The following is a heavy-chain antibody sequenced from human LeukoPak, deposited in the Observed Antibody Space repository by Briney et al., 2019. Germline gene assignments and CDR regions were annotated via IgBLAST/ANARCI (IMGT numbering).Heavy chain of an antibody. J-gene: IGHJ6*03. CDR3: ARDFRVVAESYYYYYMDV. V-gene: IGHV1-24*01. Sequence: ASVKVSCKVSGYTLTELSMHWVRQAAGKGREGMGGFDPEDGETIYAQKFQGRVTMTEDTSTDTAYMELSSLRSEDTAVYYCARDFRVVAESYYYYYMDVWGKGTTVTVSS. CDR1: GYTLTELS. CDR2: FDPEDGET. D-gene: IGHD3-22*01.